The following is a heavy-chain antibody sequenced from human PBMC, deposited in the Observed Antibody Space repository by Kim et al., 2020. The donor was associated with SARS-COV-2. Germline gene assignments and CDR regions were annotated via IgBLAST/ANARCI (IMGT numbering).Heavy chain of an antibody. J-gene: IGHJ6*02. Sequence: GGSLRRSCAASGFTFGDYAMHWVRQAPGKGLEWVSVINWNSGSIAYADSVKGRFTISRDNAKNSLYLEMNSLRPEDTALFYCAKDRFGYYSYVLDVWGQG. CDR2: INWNSGSI. V-gene: IGHV3-9*01. D-gene: IGHD3-16*01. CDR1: GFTFGDYA. CDR3: AKDRFGYYSYVLDV.